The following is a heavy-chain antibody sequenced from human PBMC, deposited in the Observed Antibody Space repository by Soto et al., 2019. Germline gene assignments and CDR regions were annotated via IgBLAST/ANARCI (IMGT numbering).Heavy chain of an antibody. CDR2: ISTYNGDT. CDR1: GYTFTRSG. J-gene: IGHJ4*02. CDR3: ARVYCSGGGCYGIDY. Sequence: ASVKVSCKASGYTFTRSGISWVRQAPGQGLEWMGWISTYNGDTNYGQTFQGRVTMTTDTSTSTVYMELRSLRSDDTAVYYCARVYCSGGGCYGIDYWGQGTLVTVS. V-gene: IGHV1-18*01. D-gene: IGHD2-15*01.